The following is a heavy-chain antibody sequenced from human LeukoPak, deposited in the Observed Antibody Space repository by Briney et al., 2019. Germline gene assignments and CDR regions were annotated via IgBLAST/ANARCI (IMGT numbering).Heavy chain of an antibody. CDR2: ISYDGSNK. CDR1: GFTFNTYV. D-gene: IGHD6-13*01. V-gene: IGHV3-30*03. CDR3: ARTPYSRGDDY. Sequence: QSGGSLRLSCAASGFTFNTYVMHWGRQAPGKGLEWVAAISYDGSNKYYADSVKGRFTISRDNSKNTLYLQMNSLSAEDTAVYYCARTPYSRGDDYWGQGTLVTVSS. J-gene: IGHJ4*02.